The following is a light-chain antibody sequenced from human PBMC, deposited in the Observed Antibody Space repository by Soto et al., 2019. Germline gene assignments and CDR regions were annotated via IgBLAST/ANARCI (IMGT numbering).Light chain of an antibody. CDR3: LHLNSYSPDT. J-gene: IGKJ3*01. Sequence: DIQLTQSPSFLSASVGDRVTITCRASQGISSYLAWYQQKPGKAPKLLIFAASTLQNGGPSRFSGSGSGTEFTLTIGSLQPQAFATYYCLHLNSYSPDTFGPGTKVDIK. CDR2: AAS. CDR1: QGISSY. V-gene: IGKV1-9*01.